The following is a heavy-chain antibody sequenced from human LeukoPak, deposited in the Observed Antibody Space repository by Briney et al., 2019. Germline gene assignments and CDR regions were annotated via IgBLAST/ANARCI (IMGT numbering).Heavy chain of an antibody. CDR1: GYTFTGYY. J-gene: IGHJ4*02. V-gene: IGHV1-2*02. Sequence: ASVKVSCKASGYTFTGYYMHWVRQAPGQGLEWMGWINPNSGGTDYAQKFQGRVTMARDTSISTAYMELSSLTSDDTAVYYCSRGRADGYSGYDFGDFWGQGTLVTVSS. CDR3: SRGRADGYSGYDFGDF. D-gene: IGHD5-12*01. CDR2: INPNSGGT.